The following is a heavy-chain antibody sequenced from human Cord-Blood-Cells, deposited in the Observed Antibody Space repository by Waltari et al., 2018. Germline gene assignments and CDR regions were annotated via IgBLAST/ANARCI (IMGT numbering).Heavy chain of an antibody. CDR3: ARGGGDSYYYYGMDV. V-gene: IGHV1-8*01. Sequence: QVQLVQSGAEVKKPGASVKVSCKASGSTSTSYDINRVRQAAGQGLEWMGWMNPNSGNTGYAQKFQGRVTMTRNTSISTAYMELSSLRSEDTAVYYCARGGGDSYYYYGMDVWGQGTTVTVSS. D-gene: IGHD2-21*02. J-gene: IGHJ6*02. CDR1: GSTSTSYD. CDR2: MNPNSGNT.